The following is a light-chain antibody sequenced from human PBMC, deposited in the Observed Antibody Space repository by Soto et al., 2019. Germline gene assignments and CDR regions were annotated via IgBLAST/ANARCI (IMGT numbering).Light chain of an antibody. CDR1: SSDVGGYNY. J-gene: IGLJ2*01. CDR2: EVS. V-gene: IGLV2-14*01. CDR3: SSYTSSSPVV. Sequence: QSALTQPRSVSGSPGQSVTISCTGTSSDVGGYNYVSWYLQHPGKAPKVMIYEVSNRPSGVSNRFSGSKSGNTASLTISGLQAEDEADYYCSSYTSSSPVVFGGGTKVTVL.